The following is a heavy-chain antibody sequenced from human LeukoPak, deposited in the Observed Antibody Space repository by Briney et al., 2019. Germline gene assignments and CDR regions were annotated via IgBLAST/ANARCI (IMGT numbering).Heavy chain of an antibody. Sequence: PGGSRRLSCAASGFTFSSYSMNWVRQAPGKGLEWVSSISSSSSYIYYADSVKGRFTISRDNAKNSLYLQMNSLRAEDTAVYYCARDLGFGGYSGYDPDYWGQGTLVTVSS. CDR1: GFTFSSYS. CDR3: ARDLGFGGYSGYDPDY. CDR2: ISSSSSYI. V-gene: IGHV3-21*01. J-gene: IGHJ4*02. D-gene: IGHD5-12*01.